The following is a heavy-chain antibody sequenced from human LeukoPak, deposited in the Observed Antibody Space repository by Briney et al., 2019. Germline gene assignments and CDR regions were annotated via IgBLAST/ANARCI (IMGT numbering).Heavy chain of an antibody. D-gene: IGHD1-14*01. CDR2: ISTSSSYI. J-gene: IGHJ6*03. CDR1: GFTFSSYS. V-gene: IGHV3-21*01. CDR3: ARVGPWVNPDYYYYYMDV. Sequence: GGSLRLSCAASGFTFSSYSMHWVRQAPGKGLEWVSLISTSSSYIYYADSVKGRFTISRDNAKNSLYLQMNSLRAEDTAVYYCARVGPWVNPDYYYYYMDVWGKGTTVTVSS.